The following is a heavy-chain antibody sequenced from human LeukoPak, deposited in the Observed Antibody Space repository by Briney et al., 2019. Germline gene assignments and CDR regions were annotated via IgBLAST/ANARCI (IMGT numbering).Heavy chain of an antibody. CDR3: ARVPNWGRYFDY. J-gene: IGHJ4*02. CDR2: INHSGST. Sequence: NPSETLSLTCAVYGGSFSGYYWSWIRKPPGKGLEWIGEINHSGSTNYNPSLKSRVTISVDTSKNQFSLKLSSVTAADTAVYYCARVPNWGRYFDYWGQGTLVTVSS. CDR1: GGSFSGYY. D-gene: IGHD7-27*01. V-gene: IGHV4-34*01.